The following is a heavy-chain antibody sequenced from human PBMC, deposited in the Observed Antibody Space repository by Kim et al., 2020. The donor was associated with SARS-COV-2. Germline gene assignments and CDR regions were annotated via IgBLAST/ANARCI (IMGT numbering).Heavy chain of an antibody. J-gene: IGHJ6*01. CDR1: GFTFSSYA. D-gene: IGHD2-2*01. Sequence: GGSLRLSCAASGFTFSSYAMHWVRQAPGKGLEWVAVISYDGSNKYYADSVKGRFTISRDNSKNTLYLQMNSLRAEDTAVYYCAREISTTNYYYYGMDVWG. CDR2: ISYDGSNK. CDR3: AREISTTNYYYYGMDV. V-gene: IGHV3-30*04.